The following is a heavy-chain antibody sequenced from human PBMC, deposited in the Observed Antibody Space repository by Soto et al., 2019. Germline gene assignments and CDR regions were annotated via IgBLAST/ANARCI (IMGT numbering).Heavy chain of an antibody. CDR1: GFTFSSYS. Sequence: EVPLVESGGGLVKPGGSLRLSCAASGFTFSSYSMNWVRQAPGKGLEWVSSISRSSSHIYYADSVKGRFTISRDDAKNSLYPQMSSLRAEDTAVYYCARLTVVTDYDDYWGQGTLVTVSS. J-gene: IGHJ4*02. CDR2: ISRSSSHI. CDR3: ARLTVVTDYDDY. D-gene: IGHD2-15*01. V-gene: IGHV3-21*01.